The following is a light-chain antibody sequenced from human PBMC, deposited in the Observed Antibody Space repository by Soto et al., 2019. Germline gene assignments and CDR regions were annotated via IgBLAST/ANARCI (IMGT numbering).Light chain of an antibody. V-gene: IGLV2-18*02. J-gene: IGLJ1*01. CDR1: SSDVGTYNR. CDR2: EVN. Sequence: QSALTQPPSVSGSPGQSVILSCTGTSSDVGTYNRVSWYQQPPGTAPKLMIFEVNNRPAGVPDRFSGSKSGNTASLTISGLQAEDEAVYYCSSYTSSSTYVFGTGTKLTVL. CDR3: SSYTSSSTYV.